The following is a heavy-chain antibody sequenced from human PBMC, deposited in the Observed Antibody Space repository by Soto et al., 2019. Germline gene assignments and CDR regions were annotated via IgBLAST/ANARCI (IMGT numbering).Heavy chain of an antibody. D-gene: IGHD6-19*01. Sequence: QVQLVQSGAEVKKPGASVKVSCKGSGYTFTANYIQWVRQAPGQGLEWMGWINPNSGGTTYAQKFQGRVTVTRDTSITTAYMELSRLTSGDTAVYFCAREGSGWKYFDYWGQGSLVTVPS. J-gene: IGHJ4*02. CDR2: INPNSGGT. CDR1: GYTFTANY. V-gene: IGHV1-2*02. CDR3: AREGSGWKYFDY.